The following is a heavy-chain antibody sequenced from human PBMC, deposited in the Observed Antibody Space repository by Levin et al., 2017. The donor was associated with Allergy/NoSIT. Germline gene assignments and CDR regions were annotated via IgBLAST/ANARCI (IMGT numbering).Heavy chain of an antibody. Sequence: GGSLRLSCAASGFTFSSYWMSWVRQAPGKGLEWVANIKQDGSEKYYVDSVKGRFTISRDNAKNSLYLQMNSLRAEDTAVYYCARDENVWSQPPTYYYYGMDVWGQGTTVTVSS. J-gene: IGHJ6*02. CDR2: IKQDGSEK. V-gene: IGHV3-7*01. CDR3: ARDENVWSQPPTYYYYGMDV. CDR1: GFTFSSYW. D-gene: IGHD1-14*01.